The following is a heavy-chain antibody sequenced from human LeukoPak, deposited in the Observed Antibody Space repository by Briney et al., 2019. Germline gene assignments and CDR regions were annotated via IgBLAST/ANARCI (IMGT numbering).Heavy chain of an antibody. J-gene: IGHJ4*02. CDR3: ARVRSGGYFDF. V-gene: IGHV3-48*03. CDR2: IRISGSTM. Sequence: PGGSLRLSCAASGFTFSSYEMNWVRQAPGKGLELISYIRISGSTMYYADSVKGRFTISRDNAKNSLFLQMNSLRAEDTAVYYCARVRSGGYFDFWGQGTLVTGSS. D-gene: IGHD3-3*01. CDR1: GFTFSSYE.